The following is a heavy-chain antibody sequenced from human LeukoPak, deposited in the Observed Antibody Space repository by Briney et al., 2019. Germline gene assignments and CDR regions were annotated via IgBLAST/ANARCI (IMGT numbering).Heavy chain of an antibody. CDR3: AKDRVLWFGEGIDY. V-gene: IGHV3-30*18. CDR1: GFTFSSYG. D-gene: IGHD3-10*01. Sequence: GGSLRLSCAASGFTFSSYGMHWVRQAPGKRLEWVAVISYDGSNKYYADSVKGRFTISRDNSKNTLYLQMNSLRAEDTAVYYCAKDRVLWFGEGIDYWGQGTLVTVSS. CDR2: ISYDGSNK. J-gene: IGHJ4*02.